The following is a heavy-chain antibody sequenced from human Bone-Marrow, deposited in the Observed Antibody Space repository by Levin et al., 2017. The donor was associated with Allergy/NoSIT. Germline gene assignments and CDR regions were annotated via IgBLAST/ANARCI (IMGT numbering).Heavy chain of an antibody. D-gene: IGHD3-22*01. CDR2: IKQDESEK. V-gene: IGHV3-7*01. CDR1: GFTFSSFW. Sequence: GESLRLSCAASGFTFSSFWMSWVRQAPGKGLEWVANIKQDESEKYYVDSVKGRFTISRDNAKNSLYLQMNSLRAEDTAVYYCASEKSDSSGYYTGGFDYWGQGTLVTVSS. CDR3: ASEKSDSSGYYTGGFDY. J-gene: IGHJ4*02.